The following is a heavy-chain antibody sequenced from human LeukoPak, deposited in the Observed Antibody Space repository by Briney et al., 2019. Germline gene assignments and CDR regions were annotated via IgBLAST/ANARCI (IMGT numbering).Heavy chain of an antibody. CDR3: ARPGGYSGYLPGHAFDI. CDR2: IYTSGST. CDR1: GGSFSSYY. Sequence: SETLSLTCAVYGGSFSSYYWSWIRQPAGKGLEWIGRIYTSGSTNYNPSLKSRVTMSVDTSKNQFSLKLSSVTAADTAVYYCARPGGYSGYLPGHAFDIWGQGTMVTVSS. D-gene: IGHD5-12*01. V-gene: IGHV4-59*10. J-gene: IGHJ3*02.